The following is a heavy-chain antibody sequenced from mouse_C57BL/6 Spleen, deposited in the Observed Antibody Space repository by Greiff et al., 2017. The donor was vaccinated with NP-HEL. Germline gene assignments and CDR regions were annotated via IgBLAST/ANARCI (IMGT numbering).Heavy chain of an antibody. CDR3: GSEGANAYYFDY. D-gene: IGHD3-1*01. V-gene: IGHV1-76*01. Sequence: VQLQQSGAELVRPGASVKLSCKASGYTFTDYYINWVKQRPGQGLEWIARIYPGSGNTYYNEKFKGKATLTAEKSSSTAYMHLSSLTSEDSAVYFCGSEGANAYYFDYWDQGTTLTVSS. J-gene: IGHJ2*01. CDR1: GYTFTDYY. CDR2: IYPGSGNT.